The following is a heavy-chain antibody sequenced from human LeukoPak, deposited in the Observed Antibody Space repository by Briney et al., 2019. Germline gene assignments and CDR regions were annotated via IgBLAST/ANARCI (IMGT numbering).Heavy chain of an antibody. CDR3: ARLPPSIAAAGTEGKIDY. D-gene: IGHD6-13*01. V-gene: IGHV4-34*01. Sequence: SETLSLTCAVYGGSFSGYYWSWIRQPPGKGLEWIGEINHSGSTNYNPSLKSRATISVDTSKNQFSLKLSSVTAADTAVYYCARLPPSIAAAGTEGKIDYWGQGTLVTVSS. CDR1: GGSFSGYY. J-gene: IGHJ4*02. CDR2: INHSGST.